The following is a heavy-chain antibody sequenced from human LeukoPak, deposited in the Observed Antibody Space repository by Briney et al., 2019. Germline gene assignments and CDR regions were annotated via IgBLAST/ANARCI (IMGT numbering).Heavy chain of an antibody. J-gene: IGHJ5*02. CDR3: ARGGIAARSWFDP. V-gene: IGHV4-39*01. CDR2: IYYSGNT. D-gene: IGHD6-6*01. Sequence: SETLSLTCTVSGASISSSSYYWGWIRQPPGKGMEWIGSIYYSGNTYYNPSLKSRVTISVDTSKNQFSLKLSSVTAADTVVYYCARGGIAARSWFDPWGQGTLVTVSS. CDR1: GASISSSSYY.